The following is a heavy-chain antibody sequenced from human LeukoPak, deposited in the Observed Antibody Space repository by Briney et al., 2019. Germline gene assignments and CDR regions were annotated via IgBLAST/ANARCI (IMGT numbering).Heavy chain of an antibody. CDR3: AKTDSSDYSYSFDY. V-gene: IGHV3-23*01. D-gene: IGHD3-22*01. CDR2: VSGSGGST. J-gene: IGHJ4*02. CDR1: GFTFSSYA. Sequence: PGGSLRLSCAASGFTFSSYAMSWVRQAPGKGLEWVSAVSGSGGSTYYADSVKGRFTISRDNSKNTLYLQMNSLRAEDTAVYYCAKTDSSDYSYSFDYWGQGTLVTVSS.